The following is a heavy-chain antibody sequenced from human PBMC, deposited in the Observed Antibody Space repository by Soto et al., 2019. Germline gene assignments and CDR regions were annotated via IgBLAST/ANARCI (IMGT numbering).Heavy chain of an antibody. V-gene: IGHV4-4*07. CDR3: VRGRSYSVYDF. CDR2: IYPSGST. Sequence: SETLSLTCTVSGGSISGHSWVWIRQPAGEGLEWIGHIYPSGSTSYNPSLRSRVTMSLDTSTNKIFLNLTSVTAADTAVFYCVRGRSYSVYDFWGPGTLVTVSS. J-gene: IGHJ4*02. D-gene: IGHD5-12*01. CDR1: GGSISGHS.